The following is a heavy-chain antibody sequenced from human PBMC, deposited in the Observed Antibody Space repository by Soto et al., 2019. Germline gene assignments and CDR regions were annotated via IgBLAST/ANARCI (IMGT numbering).Heavy chain of an antibody. V-gene: IGHV1-2*02. CDR3: ARGFTFDT. Sequence: ASVKDSCKASVYTFVAYYIHWVRQAPGQGLEWMGWINPNSGVTKYAQKFQGRFSMTRDTSITTAYMELSSLTSDDRAVYYCARGFTFDTWGQGTLVTVSS. D-gene: IGHD3-22*01. CDR2: INPNSGVT. J-gene: IGHJ5*02. CDR1: VYTFVAYY.